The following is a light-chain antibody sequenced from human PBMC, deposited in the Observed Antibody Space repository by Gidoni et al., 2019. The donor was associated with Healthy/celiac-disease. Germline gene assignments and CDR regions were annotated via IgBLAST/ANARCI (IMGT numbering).Light chain of an antibody. CDR2: KAS. CDR3: QQYNSYSRT. J-gene: IGKJ1*01. V-gene: IGKV1-5*03. Sequence: DIPITPSPSTLSASVGDRVTITCRASQSISSWLAWYQQKPGKAPKLLIYKASSLESGVPSRFSGSGSGTEFTLTISSLQPDVFATYYCQQYNSYSRTFGQGTKVEIK. CDR1: QSISSW.